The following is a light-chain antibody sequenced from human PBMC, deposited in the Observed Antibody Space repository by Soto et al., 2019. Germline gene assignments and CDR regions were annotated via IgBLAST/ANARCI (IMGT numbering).Light chain of an antibody. V-gene: IGKV2-28*01. CDR3: MQALQTPS. Sequence: IVMTQSPLSLSVTPVEPASISFRSSQILLHSNGYNYLDWYLQKPGQSPQVLIYVGSNRASGVPDRFSGSGSGTDFTLKISRVEAEDVGVYYCMQALQTPSFGQGTKVDIK. CDR1: QILLHSNGYNY. CDR2: VGS. J-gene: IGKJ1*01.